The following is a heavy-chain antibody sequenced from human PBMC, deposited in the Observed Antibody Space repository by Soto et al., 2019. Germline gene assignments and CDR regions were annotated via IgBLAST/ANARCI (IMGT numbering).Heavy chain of an antibody. J-gene: IGHJ4*02. CDR1: GFTFANYA. Sequence: PGGSLRLSCAASGFTFANYAMNWVRQAPGKGLEWVSGISASGGRTYYADSVRGRFTISRDNSKNTLFLQMNSLRADDTATYYCVKVANVAVVIEYFDFWGQGTRVTVSS. V-gene: IGHV3-23*01. CDR2: ISASGGRT. D-gene: IGHD2-21*01. CDR3: VKVANVAVVIEYFDF.